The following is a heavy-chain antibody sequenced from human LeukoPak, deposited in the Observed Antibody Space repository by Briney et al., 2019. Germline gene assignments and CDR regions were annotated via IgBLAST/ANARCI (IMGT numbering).Heavy chain of an antibody. CDR3: ARGRPGIAAATGPFDI. CDR2: INTNTGNP. D-gene: IGHD6-13*01. J-gene: IGHJ3*02. Sequence: PEASVKVSCKASGYTFTSYAMNWVRQAPGQGLEWMGWINTNTGNPTYAQGFTGRFVLSLDTSVSTAYLQISSLKAEDTAVYYRARGRPGIAAATGPFDIWGQGTMVTVSS. V-gene: IGHV7-4-1*02. CDR1: GYTFTSYA.